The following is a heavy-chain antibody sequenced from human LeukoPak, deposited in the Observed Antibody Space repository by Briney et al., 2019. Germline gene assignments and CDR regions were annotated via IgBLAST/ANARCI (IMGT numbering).Heavy chain of an antibody. Sequence: GGSLRLSCAASGFTFSSYAMSWVRQAPGKGLEWVSAISGSGGSTYYADSVKGRFTISRDNSKNTLYLQMNSLRAEDTAVYYCAKGRDYTYYYYGMDVWGQGSTVTVSS. J-gene: IGHJ6*02. D-gene: IGHD4-11*01. V-gene: IGHV3-23*01. CDR2: ISGSGGST. CDR3: AKGRDYTYYYYGMDV. CDR1: GFTFSSYA.